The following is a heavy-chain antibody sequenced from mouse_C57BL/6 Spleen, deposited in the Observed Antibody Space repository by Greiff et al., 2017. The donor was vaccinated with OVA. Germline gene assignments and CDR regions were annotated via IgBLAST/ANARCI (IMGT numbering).Heavy chain of an antibody. V-gene: IGHV1-15*01. Sequence: VQLVESGAELVRPGASVTLSCKASGYTFTDYEMHWVKQTPVHGLEWIGAIDPETGGTAYNQKFKGKAILTADKSSSTAYMELRSLTSEDSAVYYCTRGGWSSFSYWGQGTTLTVSS. CDR1: GYTFTDYE. J-gene: IGHJ2*01. D-gene: IGHD1-1*02. CDR3: TRGGWSSFSY. CDR2: IDPETGGT.